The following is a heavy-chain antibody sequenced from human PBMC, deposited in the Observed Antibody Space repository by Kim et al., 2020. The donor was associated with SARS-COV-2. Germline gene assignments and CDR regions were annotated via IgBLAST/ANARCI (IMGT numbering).Heavy chain of an antibody. V-gene: IGHV4-31*03. CDR1: GGSISSGGYY. J-gene: IGHJ6*02. D-gene: IGHD6-13*01. Sequence: SETLSLTCTVSGGSISSGGYYWSWIRQHPGKGLEWIGYIYYSGSTYYNPSLKSRVTISVDTSKNQFSLKLSSVTAADTAVYYCARWGTGYSSSWYTALNYCGMDVWGQGTTVTVS. CDR3: ARWGTGYSSSWYTALNYCGMDV. CDR2: IYYSGST.